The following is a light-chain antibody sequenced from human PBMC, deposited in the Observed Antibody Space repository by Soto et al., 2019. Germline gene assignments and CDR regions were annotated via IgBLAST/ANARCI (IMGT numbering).Light chain of an antibody. CDR1: SGSIASNY. CDR3: QSYDSSNHGV. V-gene: IGLV6-57*03. J-gene: IGLJ1*01. CDR2: EDN. Sequence: NFMLTQPHSVSESPRKTVTISCTRSSGSIASNYVQWYQQRPGSAPTTVIYEDNQRPSGVPDRFSGSIDSSSNSASLTISGLKTEDEADYYCQSYDSSNHGVFGTGTKVTVL.